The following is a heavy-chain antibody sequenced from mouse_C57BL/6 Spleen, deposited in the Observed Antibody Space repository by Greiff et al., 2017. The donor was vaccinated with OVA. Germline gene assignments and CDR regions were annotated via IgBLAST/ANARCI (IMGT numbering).Heavy chain of an antibody. CDR2: INPNNGGT. CDR3: AGGNYEGAMDY. J-gene: IGHJ4*01. Sequence: VQLQQSGPELVKPGASVKISCKASGYTFTDYYMNWVKQSHGKSLEWIGDINPNNGGTSYNQKLKGKATLTVDKSSSTAYMELRSLTSEDSAVYYCAGGNYEGAMDYWGQGTSVTVSS. CDR1: GYTFTDYY. D-gene: IGHD2-1*01. V-gene: IGHV1-26*01.